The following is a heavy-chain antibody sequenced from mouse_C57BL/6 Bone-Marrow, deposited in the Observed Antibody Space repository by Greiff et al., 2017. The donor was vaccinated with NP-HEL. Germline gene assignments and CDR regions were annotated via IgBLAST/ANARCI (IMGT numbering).Heavy chain of an antibody. D-gene: IGHD2-3*01. V-gene: IGHV1-63*01. CDR3: AKFLRWPFFDY. Sequence: QVQLQQSGAELVRPGTSVKMSCKASGYTFTNYWIGWAKQRPGNGLEWIGDIYPGGGSTNYNEKFKGKGTMTEEESSSTAYMEFSSLTSEDSAIYYYAKFLRWPFFDYWGQGTTLTVSS. CDR2: IYPGGGST. CDR1: GYTFTNYW. J-gene: IGHJ2*01.